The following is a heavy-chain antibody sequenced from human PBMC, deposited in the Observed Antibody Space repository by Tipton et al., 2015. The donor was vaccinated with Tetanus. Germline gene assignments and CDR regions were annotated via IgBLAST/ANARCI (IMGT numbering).Heavy chain of an antibody. V-gene: IGHV4-34*01. CDR3: ARGGRDAYNNPLGAFDV. Sequence: LRLSCAVYGGSFSAYYWSWIRQSPGKGLEWIGEINHSGSSSYSPSLKSRVTISVDTSKNQFSLRLRSVAAADTAVYYCARGGRDAYNNPLGAFDVWGRGTTVTVSS. D-gene: IGHD5-24*01. J-gene: IGHJ3*01. CDR1: GGSFSAYY. CDR2: INHSGSS.